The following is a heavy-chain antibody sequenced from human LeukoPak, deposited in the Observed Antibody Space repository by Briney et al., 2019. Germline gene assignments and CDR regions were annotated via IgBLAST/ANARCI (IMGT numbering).Heavy chain of an antibody. CDR1: GFTFTSYN. J-gene: IGHJ6*03. CDR2: ITSSSSYI. CDR3: ARDPYSGNYGAYYYYYMDV. Sequence: GGSLRLSCAASGFTFTSYNMNWVRQAPGKGLEGVSSITSSSSYIFYADSVRGGFPISRDNAKNSLNLKLDSLRVEDTPVYYCARDPYSGNYGAYYYYYMDVWGKGTTVTISS. V-gene: IGHV3-21*06. D-gene: IGHD1-26*01.